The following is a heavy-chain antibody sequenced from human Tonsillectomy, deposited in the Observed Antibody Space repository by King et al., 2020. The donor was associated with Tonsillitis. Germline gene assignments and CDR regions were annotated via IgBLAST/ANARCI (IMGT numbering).Heavy chain of an antibody. Sequence: DVQLVESGGGLVQPGGSLRLSCEGSGFDFTSYTLSWVRHTPRKGLEWVSGISSSGSTTYYADSVRGRFTISRDNSKNTLYLQMNSLRAEDTAVYYCAKLDYDILTGYDSWGQGTLVTVSS. CDR1: GFDFTSYT. D-gene: IGHD3-9*01. CDR2: ISSSGSTT. V-gene: IGHV3-23*04. J-gene: IGHJ4*02. CDR3: AKLDYDILTGYDS.